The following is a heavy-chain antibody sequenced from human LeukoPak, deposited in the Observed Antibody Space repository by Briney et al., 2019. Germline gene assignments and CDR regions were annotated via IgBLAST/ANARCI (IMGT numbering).Heavy chain of an antibody. J-gene: IGHJ4*02. CDR2: VSSSGTTT. Sequence: GGSLRLSCAASGFTFSSYSVIWARQAPGKGLEWVSYVSSSGTTTYYADSVKGRFTISRDNGKNLVSLQMNSLRDGDTAVYYCARADRDGNKRFLDWGQGTLVTVSS. V-gene: IGHV3-48*02. D-gene: IGHD5-24*01. CDR1: GFTFSSYS. CDR3: ARADRDGNKRFLD.